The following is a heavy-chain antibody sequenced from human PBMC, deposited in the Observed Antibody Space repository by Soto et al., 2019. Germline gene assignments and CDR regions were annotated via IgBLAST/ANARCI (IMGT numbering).Heavy chain of an antibody. Sequence: QVPLVESGGGLVKPGGSLRLSCAASGIVFSDYMSWVRQAPGKGLEWLSYISGSGRTIYSADSVKGRFTISRDNATNSLYLQMNNVRTEDTAVYYCARLPFPWGWFDPWGQGTLVTVSS. CDR1: GIVFSDY. V-gene: IGHV3-11*01. CDR2: ISGSGRTI. D-gene: IGHD3-16*01. J-gene: IGHJ5*02. CDR3: ARLPFPWGWFDP.